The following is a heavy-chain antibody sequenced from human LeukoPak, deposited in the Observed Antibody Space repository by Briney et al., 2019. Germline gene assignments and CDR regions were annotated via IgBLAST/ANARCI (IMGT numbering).Heavy chain of an antibody. J-gene: IGHJ3*02. V-gene: IGHV3-11*01. Sequence: GGSLRLSCAASRFTFSDCYMTWIRQAPGKGLEWVSYIPIGGATIYYADSVKGRFTISRDNAKNSLYLQMNSLRAEDTAIYYCAKGKRGTYDIWGHGTMVTVSS. D-gene: IGHD7-27*01. CDR2: IPIGGATI. CDR3: AKGKRGTYDI. CDR1: RFTFSDCY.